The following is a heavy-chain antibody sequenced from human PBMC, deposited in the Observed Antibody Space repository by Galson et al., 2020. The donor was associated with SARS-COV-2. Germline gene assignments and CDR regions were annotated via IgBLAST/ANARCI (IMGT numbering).Heavy chain of an antibody. D-gene: IGHD3-3*01. CDR2: IYYSGST. J-gene: IGHJ4*02. CDR3: ATTQIGYYSTPFDY. Sequence: PSETLSLTCTVSGGSISSGGYYWSWIRQHPGKGLEWIGYIYYSGSTYYNPSLKSRVTISVDTSKNQFSLKLSSVTAADTAVYYCATTQIGYYSTPFDYWGQGTLVTVSS. CDR1: GGSISSGGYY. V-gene: IGHV4-31*03.